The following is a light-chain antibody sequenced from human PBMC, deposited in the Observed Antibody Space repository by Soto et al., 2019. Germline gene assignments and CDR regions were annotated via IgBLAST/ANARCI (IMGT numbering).Light chain of an antibody. CDR3: SSYTSSRTSV. V-gene: IGLV2-14*01. Sequence: QSALTQPASVSGSPGQSITISCTGTSSDVGGYNYVSWYQQHPGKAPKLMIYDVSNRPSGVSNRFSGSKSGNTASLTISGLKAEDEVDYYSSSYTSSRTSVFGTGPRVTVL. CDR1: SSDVGGYNY. J-gene: IGLJ1*01. CDR2: DVS.